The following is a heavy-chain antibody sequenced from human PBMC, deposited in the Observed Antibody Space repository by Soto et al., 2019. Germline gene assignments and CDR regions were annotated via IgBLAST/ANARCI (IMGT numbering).Heavy chain of an antibody. V-gene: IGHV4-4*02. CDR1: GDSITGDNW. J-gene: IGHJ6*02. CDR2: IHHSGAT. CDR3: ATQGFYRMGV. Sequence: SETLSLTCAVSGDSITGDNWLSWVRQPPGKGLEWIGEIHHSGATNYNPSLKSRVTISVDKSKNQFSLKLNSVTAADTAMFYCATQGFYRMGVWGRGTTVT.